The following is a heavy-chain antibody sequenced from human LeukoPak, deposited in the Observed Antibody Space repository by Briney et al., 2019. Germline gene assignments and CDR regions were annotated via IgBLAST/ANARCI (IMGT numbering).Heavy chain of an antibody. V-gene: IGHV1-69*06. J-gene: IGHJ4*02. CDR2: IIPIFGTA. CDR3: ATGRTDIVVVPATLRNYYFDY. D-gene: IGHD2-2*01. Sequence: SVKVSCKASGGTFSSYAISWVRQAPGQGLEWMGGIIPIFGTANYAQKFRGRVTITADKSTSTAYMELSSLRSEDTAVYYCATGRTDIVVVPATLRNYYFDYWGQGTLVTVSS. CDR1: GGTFSSYA.